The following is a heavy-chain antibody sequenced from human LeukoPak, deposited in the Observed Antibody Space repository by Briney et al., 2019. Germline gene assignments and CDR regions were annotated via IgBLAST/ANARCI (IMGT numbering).Heavy chain of an antibody. V-gene: IGHV1-18*01. CDR1: GYTFTSYG. CDR3: ARGNYDSSGYYYGVWFDP. CDR2: ISAYNGNT. D-gene: IGHD3-22*01. J-gene: IGHJ5*02. Sequence: ASVTVSCKASGYTFTSYGISWVRQAPGQGLEWMGWISAYNGNTNYAQKLQGRVTMTTDTSTSTAYMELRSLRSDDTAVYYCARGNYDSSGYYYGVWFDPWGQGTLVTVSS.